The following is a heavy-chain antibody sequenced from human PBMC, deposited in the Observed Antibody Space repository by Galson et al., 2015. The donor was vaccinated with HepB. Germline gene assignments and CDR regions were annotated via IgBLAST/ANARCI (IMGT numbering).Heavy chain of an antibody. CDR3: AKVSGSYYGPFDY. CDR1: GFTFDDYT. Sequence: SLRLSCAASGFTFDDYTMHWVRHAPGKGLEWVSLITWDGGSTYYADSVKGRFTISRDNSKNSLYLQMNSLRSEDTALYYCAKVSGSYYGPFDYWGQGTLVTVSS. J-gene: IGHJ4*02. D-gene: IGHD1-26*01. V-gene: IGHV3-43*01. CDR2: ITWDGGST.